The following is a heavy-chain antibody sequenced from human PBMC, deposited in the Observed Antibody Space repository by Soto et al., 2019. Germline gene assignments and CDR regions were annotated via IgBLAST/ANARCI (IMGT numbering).Heavy chain of an antibody. V-gene: IGHV3-33*08. CDR1: GITFGSRA. J-gene: IGHJ4*02. D-gene: IGHD3-10*01. Sequence: GGSLRLSCVASGITFGSRAMSWVRQAPGEGLEWVAVIWYDGSNQYYADSVKGRFTISRDNSKNVLYLQMNSLRAEDTAVYYCARDLGAFNYGSTYFDYWGQGTPVTVSS. CDR3: ARDLGAFNYGSTYFDY. CDR2: IWYDGSNQ.